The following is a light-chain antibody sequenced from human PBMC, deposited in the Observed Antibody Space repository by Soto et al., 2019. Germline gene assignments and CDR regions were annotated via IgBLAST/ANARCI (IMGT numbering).Light chain of an antibody. Sequence: QSALTQPASVSGSPGLSITISCTGTSSDVGSYNFGSWYQQHPGKAHKLILYEVTQGPSGVSHRFTGSKSGNTASLTISGLQAEDSADYYCCSYAGSTTWGFGGGTKLTVL. J-gene: IGLJ3*02. CDR2: EVT. CDR3: CSYAGSTTWG. V-gene: IGLV2-23*02. CDR1: SSDVGSYNF.